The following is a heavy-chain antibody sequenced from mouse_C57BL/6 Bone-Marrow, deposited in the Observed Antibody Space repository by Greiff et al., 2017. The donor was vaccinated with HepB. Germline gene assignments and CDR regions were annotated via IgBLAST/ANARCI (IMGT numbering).Heavy chain of an antibody. CDR3: AREYFDV. J-gene: IGHJ1*03. CDR2: ISDGGSYT. CDR1: GFTFSRYA. Sequence: LVESGGGLVKPGGSLKLSCAASGFTFSRYAMSWVRQTPEKRLEWVATISDGGSYTYYPDNVKGRFTISRDNAKNNLYLQMSHLKSEDTAMYYCAREYFDVWGTGTTVTVSS. V-gene: IGHV5-4*01.